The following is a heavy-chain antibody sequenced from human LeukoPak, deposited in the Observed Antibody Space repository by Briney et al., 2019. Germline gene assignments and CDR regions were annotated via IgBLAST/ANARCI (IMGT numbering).Heavy chain of an antibody. CDR2: INPNSGGT. V-gene: IGHV1-2*02. CDR1: GYTFTGYY. J-gene: IGHJ3*02. Sequence: ASVKVSCKASGYTFTGYYMHWVRQAPGQGLEWMGWINPNSGGTNYAQKFQGRVTMTRDTSISTAYMELSRLRSDDTAVYHCARDTVLRYFDWLTHDAFDIWGQGTMVTVSS. CDR3: ARDTVLRYFDWLTHDAFDI. D-gene: IGHD3-9*01.